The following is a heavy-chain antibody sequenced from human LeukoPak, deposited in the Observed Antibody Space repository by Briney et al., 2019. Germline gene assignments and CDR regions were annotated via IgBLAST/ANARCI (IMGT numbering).Heavy chain of an antibody. CDR3: ARNRAPYYYDSSGYYPYYYYYMDA. V-gene: IGHV4-59*01. D-gene: IGHD3-22*01. CDR1: GGSISSYY. J-gene: IGHJ6*03. Sequence: NSSETLSLTCTVSGGSISSYYWSWIRQPPGKGLEWIGYIYYSGSTNYNPSLKSRVTISVDTSKNQFSLKLSSVTAADTAVYYCARNRAPYYYDSSGYYPYYYYYMDAWGKGTTVTVSS. CDR2: IYYSGST.